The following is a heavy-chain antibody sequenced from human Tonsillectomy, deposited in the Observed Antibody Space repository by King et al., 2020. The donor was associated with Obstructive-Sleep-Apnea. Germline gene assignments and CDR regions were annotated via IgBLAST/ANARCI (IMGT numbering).Heavy chain of an antibody. CDR3: ASPPSCAGGNRYQNHFDY. V-gene: IGHV4-39*01. CDR2: IYSSGNT. D-gene: IGHD2-15*01. J-gene: IGHJ4*02. Sequence: QLQESGPGLVKPSETLSLTCIVSCGSISNSVYYWGGIRQPPGQGLEWIGTIYSSGNTYYNQSPKSRVTISLDTSRNLFSLRLTSVTAAETAVYYCASPPSCAGGNRYQNHFDYWGQGSLVSVSA. CDR1: CGSISNSVYY.